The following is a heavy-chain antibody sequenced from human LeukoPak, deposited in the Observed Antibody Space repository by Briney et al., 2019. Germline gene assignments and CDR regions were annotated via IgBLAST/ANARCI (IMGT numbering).Heavy chain of an antibody. J-gene: IGHJ6*02. CDR1: GFTFSSYW. Sequence: TGGSLRLSCAASGFTFSSYWMSWVRQAPGKGLEWVSFISGDGGSTYYADSVKGRFTISRDNSKNSLYLQMNSLRTEDTALYYCAKDGQLERATRNYYYYGMDVWGQGTTVTVSS. CDR3: AKDGQLERATRNYYYYGMDV. D-gene: IGHD1-1*01. CDR2: ISGDGGST. V-gene: IGHV3-43*02.